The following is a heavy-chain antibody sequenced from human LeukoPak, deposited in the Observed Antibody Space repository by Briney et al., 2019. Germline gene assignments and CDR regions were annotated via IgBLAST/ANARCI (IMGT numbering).Heavy chain of an antibody. D-gene: IGHD3-3*01. CDR3: ARDRNTDFWSGYYTNYFDY. CDR2: ISSSGSTI. V-gene: IGHV3-48*04. Sequence: GGSLRLSCAASGFTFSNYAMSWVRQAPGKGLEWVSYISSSGSTIYYADSVKGRFTISRDNAKNSLYLQMNSLRAEGTAVYYCARDRNTDFWSGYYTNYFDYWGQGTLVTVSS. CDR1: GFTFSNYA. J-gene: IGHJ4*02.